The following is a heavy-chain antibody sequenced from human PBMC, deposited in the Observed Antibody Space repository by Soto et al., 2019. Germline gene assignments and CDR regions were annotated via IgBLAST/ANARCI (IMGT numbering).Heavy chain of an antibody. CDR1: GGSINSGGYS. D-gene: IGHD6-19*01. Sequence: QLQLQESGSGLVKPSQTLSLTCAVSGGSINSGGYSWSWIRQPPGKGLEWIGYISHSGSTYSNPSLKSRVTISVDRSKNQFSLKLRTVPAADTAVYYCARGGLLPDYWGQGTLVTVSS. CDR2: ISHSGST. J-gene: IGHJ4*02. CDR3: ARGGLLPDY. V-gene: IGHV4-30-2*01.